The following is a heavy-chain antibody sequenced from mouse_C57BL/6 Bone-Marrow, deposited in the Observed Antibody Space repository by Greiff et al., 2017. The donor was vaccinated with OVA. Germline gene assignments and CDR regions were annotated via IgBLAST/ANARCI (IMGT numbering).Heavy chain of an antibody. Sequence: VKLMESGAELVRPGTSVKLSCKASGYTFTSYWMHWVKQRPGQGLEWIGVIDPSDSYTNYNQKFKGKATLTVDTSSSTAYMQLSSLTSEDSAVYYCARRGAWFAYWGQGTLVTVSA. CDR1: GYTFTSYW. CDR2: IDPSDSYT. CDR3: ARRGAWFAY. V-gene: IGHV1-59*01. J-gene: IGHJ3*01.